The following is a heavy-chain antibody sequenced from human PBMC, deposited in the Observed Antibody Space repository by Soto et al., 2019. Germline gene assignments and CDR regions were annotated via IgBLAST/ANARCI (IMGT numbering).Heavy chain of an antibody. Sequence: ASVKVSCKASGYTFTGYYMHWVRQAPEQGLEWIGWINPNSGGTNYAQKFQGWVTMTRDTSISTAYMELSRLRSYDTAVYYCGKGQAAAGTNPPYYYGMDVWGQGTTVTVSS. D-gene: IGHD6-13*01. CDR1: GYTFTGYY. CDR2: INPNSGGT. V-gene: IGHV1-2*04. CDR3: GKGQAAAGTNPPYYYGMDV. J-gene: IGHJ6*02.